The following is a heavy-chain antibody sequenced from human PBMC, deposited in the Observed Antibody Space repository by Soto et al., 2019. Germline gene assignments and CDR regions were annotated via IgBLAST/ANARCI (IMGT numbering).Heavy chain of an antibody. CDR2: IGPETGAT. CDR1: GYTFTGHY. Sequence: ASVKVSCKASGYTFTGHYIHWVRQAPEQGPEWMGEIGPETGATRYAQKFQGRVTMTRDMSITTVYMELNNPSPDDTAVYYCGRGRSGQIVVFYWGQGTPVTVSS. V-gene: IGHV1-2*02. D-gene: IGHD1-26*01. CDR3: GRGRSGQIVVFY. J-gene: IGHJ4*02.